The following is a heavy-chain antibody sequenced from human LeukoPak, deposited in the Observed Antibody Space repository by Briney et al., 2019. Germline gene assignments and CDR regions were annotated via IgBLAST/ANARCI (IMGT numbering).Heavy chain of an antibody. Sequence: PGGSLRLSCAASGFTFSSYGMQWVRQAPGKGLEWVAIIWYDGSNKYYADSVKGRFTISRDNSKNSLYLQLNSLRTEDTAFYYCAKVRGSGYYYGMDVWGQGTTVTVSS. CDR1: GFTFSSYG. V-gene: IGHV3-30*02. CDR3: AKVRGSGYYYGMDV. J-gene: IGHJ6*02. CDR2: IWYDGSNK. D-gene: IGHD3-10*01.